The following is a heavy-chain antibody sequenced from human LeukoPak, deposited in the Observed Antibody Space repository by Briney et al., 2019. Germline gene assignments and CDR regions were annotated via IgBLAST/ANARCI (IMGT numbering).Heavy chain of an antibody. CDR2: INHSGST. V-gene: IGHV4-4*02. D-gene: IGHD5-12*01. CDR1: GGSISSSNW. CDR3: ARGRGLRIPYYYYYYMDV. J-gene: IGHJ6*03. Sequence: PSGTLSLTCAVSGGSISSSNWWSWVRPPPGKGLEWIGEINHSGSTNYNPSLKSRVTISVDTSKNQFSLKLSSVTAADTAVYYCARGRGLRIPYYYYYYMDVWGKGTTVTVSS.